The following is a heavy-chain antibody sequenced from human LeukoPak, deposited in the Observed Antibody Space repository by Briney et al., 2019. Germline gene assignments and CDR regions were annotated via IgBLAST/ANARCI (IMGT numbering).Heavy chain of an antibody. CDR1: GFTFSNYD. V-gene: IGHV3-23*01. D-gene: IGHD1-1*01. CDR2: ISDSGGRT. J-gene: IGHJ4*02. Sequence: PGGSLRLSCAAFGFTFSNYDMSWVRQAPGKGLKWVSGISDSGGRTSYSDSVKGRFTISRDNSKDTLYLQMNSLRAEDTAVYYCAKGEHNDNPSPNKYWGQGTLVTVSS. CDR3: AKGEHNDNPSPNKY.